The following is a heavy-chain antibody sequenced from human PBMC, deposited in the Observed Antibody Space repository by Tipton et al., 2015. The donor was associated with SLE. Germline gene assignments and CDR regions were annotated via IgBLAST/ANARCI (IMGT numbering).Heavy chain of an antibody. Sequence: SLRLSCAASGFTFDDYAMHWVRQAPGKGLEWVSGISWNSGSIGYADSVKGRFTISRDNAKNSLYLQMNSLRAEDTALYYCAKDIGYGDYIWGQGTLVPVSS. CDR3: AKDIGYGDYI. CDR1: GFTFDDYA. V-gene: IGHV3-9*01. J-gene: IGHJ4*02. CDR2: ISWNSGSI. D-gene: IGHD4-17*01.